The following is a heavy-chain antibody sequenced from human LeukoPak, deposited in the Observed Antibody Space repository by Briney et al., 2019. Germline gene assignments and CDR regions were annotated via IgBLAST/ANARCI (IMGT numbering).Heavy chain of an antibody. D-gene: IGHD6-13*01. CDR1: GITFSSYA. Sequence: GGSLRLSCAASGITFSSYAMSWVRQAPGKGLEWVSSISGSGGSTYYADSVKGRFTISRDNSKNMLYLQMNSLRAEGTAVYYCAGGRRHLVHGPLDYWGEGALVTVSS. CDR2: ISGSGGST. V-gene: IGHV3-23*01. J-gene: IGHJ4*02. CDR3: AGGRRHLVHGPLDY.